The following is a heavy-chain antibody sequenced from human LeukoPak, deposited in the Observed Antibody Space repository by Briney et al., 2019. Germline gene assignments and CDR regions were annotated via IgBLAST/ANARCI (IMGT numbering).Heavy chain of an antibody. V-gene: IGHV1-46*01. Sequence: ASVKVSCRASGYTFTNYYIHWVRQAPGQGLEWMGTINPRGGSTNYAQEFQGRVTMTRDTSTSTVYMELSSLRSEDTAVYYCAREGDASNDYGDFDYWGQGTLVTVSS. CDR2: INPRGGST. D-gene: IGHD4-17*01. CDR3: AREGDASNDYGDFDY. CDR1: GYTFTNYY. J-gene: IGHJ4*02.